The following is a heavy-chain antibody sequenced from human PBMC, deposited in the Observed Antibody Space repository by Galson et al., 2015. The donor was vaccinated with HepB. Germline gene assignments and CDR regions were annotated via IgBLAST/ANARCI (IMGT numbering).Heavy chain of an antibody. CDR1: GFTFSSYW. D-gene: IGHD6-13*01. V-gene: IGHV3-7*03. Sequence: SLRLSCAASGFTFSSYWMSWVRQAPGKGLEWVANIKQDGSEKYYVDSVKGRFTISRDNAKNSLYLQMNSLRAEDTAVYYCAREDSGSSSWSRWKVGMDVWGQGTTVTVSS. CDR2: IKQDGSEK. CDR3: AREDSGSSSWSRWKVGMDV. J-gene: IGHJ6*02.